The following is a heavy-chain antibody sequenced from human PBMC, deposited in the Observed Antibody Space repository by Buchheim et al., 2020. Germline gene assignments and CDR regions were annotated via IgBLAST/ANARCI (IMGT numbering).Heavy chain of an antibody. CDR2: ISYDGSNK. D-gene: IGHD2-15*01. CDR3: AKDWGGGGSCYDF. V-gene: IGHV3-30-3*01. J-gene: IGHJ5*01. CDR1: GFTFSSYA. Sequence: QVQLVESGGGVVQPGRSLRLSCAASGFTFSSYAMHWVRQAPGQGLEWAAVISYDGSNKYYADSVKGRFTISRDNSTNTLYLQMNSLRADDTAVYYCAKDWGGGGSCYDFWGQGTL.